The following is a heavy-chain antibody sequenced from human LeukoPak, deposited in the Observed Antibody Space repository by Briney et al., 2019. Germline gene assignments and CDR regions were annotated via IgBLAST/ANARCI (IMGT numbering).Heavy chain of an antibody. J-gene: IGHJ4*02. Sequence: GGSLRLSCAASGFIFSSYSMNWVRQAPGKGLEWISYISGGGGNIHYADSVEGRFTISRDNAKNSVYLQMNSLRAEDSAVYYCARDFNWAFDFGGQGILVTVSS. CDR1: GFIFSSYS. CDR3: ARDFNWAFDF. V-gene: IGHV3-48*01. D-gene: IGHD1-1*01. CDR2: ISGGGGNI.